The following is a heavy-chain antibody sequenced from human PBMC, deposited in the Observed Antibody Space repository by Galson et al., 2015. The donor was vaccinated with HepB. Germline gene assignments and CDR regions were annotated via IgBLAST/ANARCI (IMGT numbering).Heavy chain of an antibody. Sequence: SEPLSLTCTVSGASISSREYYWGWIRQPPGEGLEWIGNIYYGGSTSYNPSLKSRVSISVDPSNNQFSLKLNYMTAADTAVYYCASPPEGHYSDNSGFYLTTFDTFHIWGQGTMVIVSS. CDR1: GASISSREYY. CDR3: ASPPEGHYSDNSGFYLTTFDTFHI. V-gene: IGHV4-39*01. J-gene: IGHJ3*02. CDR2: IYYGGST. D-gene: IGHD3-22*01.